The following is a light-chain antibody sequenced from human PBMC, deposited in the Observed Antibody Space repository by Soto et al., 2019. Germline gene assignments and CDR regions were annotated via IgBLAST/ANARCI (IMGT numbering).Light chain of an antibody. V-gene: IGKV3-20*01. CDR3: HQYGSSPQA. J-gene: IGKJ3*01. CDR1: QSVTRSI. Sequence: EIVLTQSPGTLSLSPGERVTLSCRASQSVTRSILAWYQQKPGQAPRLHIYGASSRATGNPDSFSGSWSGTDLTNTISRLVPEGFAVYYCHQYGSSPQAFGPGTKVDIK. CDR2: GAS.